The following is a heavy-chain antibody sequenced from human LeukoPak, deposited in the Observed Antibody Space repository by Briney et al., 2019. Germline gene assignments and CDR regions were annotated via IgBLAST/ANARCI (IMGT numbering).Heavy chain of an antibody. CDR2: TRNKANSYTT. J-gene: IGHJ4*02. V-gene: IGHV3-72*01. Sequence: GGPLRLSCAASGFTFSDHYMDWVRQAPGKGLEWVGRTRNKANSYTTEYAASVKGRFTISRDDSKNSLYLQMNSLKTEDTAVYYCARVEEGGIVVVPAALDYWGQGTLVTVSS. CDR3: ARVEEGGIVVVPAALDY. CDR1: GFTFSDHY. D-gene: IGHD2-2*01.